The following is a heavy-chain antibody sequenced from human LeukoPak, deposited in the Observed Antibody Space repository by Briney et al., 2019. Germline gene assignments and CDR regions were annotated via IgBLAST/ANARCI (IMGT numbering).Heavy chain of an antibody. V-gene: IGHV4-61*02. Sequence: SETLSLTCTVSGGSISSSSYYWSWIRQPAGKGLEWIGRIYTSGSTNYNPSLKSRVTISVDTSKNQFSLKLSSVTAADTAVYYCARVRYGSGIPRDWGQGTLVTVSS. J-gene: IGHJ4*02. CDR3: ARVRYGSGIPRD. CDR1: GGSISSSSYY. CDR2: IYTSGST. D-gene: IGHD3-10*01.